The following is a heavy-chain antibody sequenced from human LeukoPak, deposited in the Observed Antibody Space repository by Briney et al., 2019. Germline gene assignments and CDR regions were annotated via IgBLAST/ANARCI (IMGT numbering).Heavy chain of an antibody. D-gene: IGHD3-10*01. V-gene: IGHV3-21*01. J-gene: IGHJ4*02. CDR3: ARDSNYYGSGSPFDY. CDR2: ISSSSYI. CDR1: GFTFSSYA. Sequence: GGSLRLSCAASGFTFSSYAMSWVRQAPGKGLEWVSAISSSSYIYYADSVKGRFTISRDNAKNSLYLQMNSLRAEDTAVYYCARDSNYYGSGSPFDYWGQGTLVTVSS.